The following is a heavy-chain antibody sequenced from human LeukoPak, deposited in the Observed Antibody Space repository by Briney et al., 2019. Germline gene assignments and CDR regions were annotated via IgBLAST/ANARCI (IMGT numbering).Heavy chain of an antibody. CDR2: INHSGST. Sequence: PSETLSLTCAVYGGSFSGYYWSWIRQPPGKGLEGIGEINHSGSTNYNPSLKSRVTISVDTSKNQFSLKLSSVTAADTAVYYCARARIVVVPAYYYYYGMDVWGQGTTVTVSS. D-gene: IGHD2-2*01. V-gene: IGHV4-34*01. CDR1: GGSFSGYY. CDR3: ARARIVVVPAYYYYYGMDV. J-gene: IGHJ6*02.